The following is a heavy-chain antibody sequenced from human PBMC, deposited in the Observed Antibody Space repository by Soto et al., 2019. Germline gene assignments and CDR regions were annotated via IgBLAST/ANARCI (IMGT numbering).Heavy chain of an antibody. V-gene: IGHV3-23*01. J-gene: IGHJ4*02. CDR3: AKGLVPAAKTSLNDY. Sequence: GGSLRLSCAGSGFTFSNYGMSWGRQAPGQGLEWVTSMTDSGDRTEYAYSVKGRFTISRDNSKNTLYLQMTSLRAEDTAVYYCAKGLVPAAKTSLNDYWGQGTLVTVSS. D-gene: IGHD2-2*01. CDR1: GFTFSNYG. CDR2: MTDSGDRT.